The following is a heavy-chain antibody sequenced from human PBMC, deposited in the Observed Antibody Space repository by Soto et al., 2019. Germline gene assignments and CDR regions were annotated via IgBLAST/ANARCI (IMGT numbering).Heavy chain of an antibody. CDR1: GGSFSGYY. D-gene: IGHD3-9*01. J-gene: IGHJ3*02. Sequence: SETLSLTGVVYGGSFSGYYWSWIRQPPGKGLEWIGEINHSGSTNYNPSLRRRVTISVDTSKNQFSLKLSSVTSVFTFVYFCERFRTSLYPEILPAYGLADFDNWGQETM. V-gene: IGHV4-34*01. CDR2: INHSGST. CDR3: ERFRTSLYPEILPAYGLADFDN.